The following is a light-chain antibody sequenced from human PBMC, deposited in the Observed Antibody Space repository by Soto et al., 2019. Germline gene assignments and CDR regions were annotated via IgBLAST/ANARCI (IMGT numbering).Light chain of an antibody. CDR3: QQVDSYPRT. CDR1: QGINSY. V-gene: IGKV1-9*01. CDR2: GAS. Sequence: DIQLTQSPSFLSASVGDRVTITCRASQGINSYLAWYQQTPGKAPKLLIYGASTLQSGVPSRFSGRGSGTEFTLTISSLQPGDFATYYCQQVDSYPRTFGQGTKVEIK. J-gene: IGKJ1*01.